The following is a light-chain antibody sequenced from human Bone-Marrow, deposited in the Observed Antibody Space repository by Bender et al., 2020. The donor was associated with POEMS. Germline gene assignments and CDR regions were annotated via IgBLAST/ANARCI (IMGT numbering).Light chain of an antibody. Sequence: SDELTQPPSVSVSPGQTARITCSGDALAKEFVYWYQQRPGQAPVLVVYEDRVRPSGIPERFSGSNSGKTATLTISRVEAGDEGDYYCQVWHTSSDHPIYVFGTGTTVTVL. CDR1: ALAKEF. J-gene: IGLJ1*01. CDR2: EDR. CDR3: QVWHTSSDHPIYV. V-gene: IGLV3-21*02.